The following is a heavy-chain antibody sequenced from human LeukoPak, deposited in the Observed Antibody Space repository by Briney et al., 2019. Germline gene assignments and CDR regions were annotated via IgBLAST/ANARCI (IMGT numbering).Heavy chain of an antibody. V-gene: IGHV3-11*06. Sequence: GGSLRLSCAASGFTFSDYYMSWIRQAPGKGLEWVSYISSSSSYTNYADSVKGRFTISRDSAKNSLYLQMNSLRAEDTAVYYCARDGPGRRTVTTGRNYFDYWGQGTLVTVSS. CDR1: GFTFSDYY. CDR3: ARDGPGRRTVTTGRNYFDY. CDR2: ISSSSSYT. J-gene: IGHJ4*02. D-gene: IGHD4-17*01.